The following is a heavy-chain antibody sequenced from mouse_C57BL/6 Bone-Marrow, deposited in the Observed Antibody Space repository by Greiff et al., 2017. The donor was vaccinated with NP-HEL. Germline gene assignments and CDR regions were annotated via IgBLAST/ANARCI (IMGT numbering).Heavy chain of an antibody. CDR1: GYTFTSYW. CDR3: ARETPYAMDY. CDR2: IYPSDSET. Sequence: QVHVKQPGAELVRPGSSVKLSCKASGYTFTSYWMDWVKQRPGQGLEWIGNIYPSDSETHYNQKFKDKATLTVDKSSSTAYMQLSSLTSEDSAVYYCARETPYAMDYWGQGTSVTVSS. J-gene: IGHJ4*01. V-gene: IGHV1-61*01.